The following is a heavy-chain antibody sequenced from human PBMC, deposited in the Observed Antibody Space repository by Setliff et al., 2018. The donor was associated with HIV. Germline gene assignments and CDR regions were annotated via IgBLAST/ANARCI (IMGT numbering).Heavy chain of an antibody. CDR3: ARDLGGIVVAAFDY. J-gene: IGHJ4*02. V-gene: IGHV3-7*01. Sequence: PGGSLRLSCAASGFTFSSCWVTWVRQGPGKGLEWVANIKQDGSEKYYVDSVKGRFTISRDNSKNTVYLQMDSLRAADTAVYYCARDLGGIVVAAFDYWGQGTLVTVSS. CDR2: IKQDGSEK. CDR1: GFTFSSCW. D-gene: IGHD6-19*01.